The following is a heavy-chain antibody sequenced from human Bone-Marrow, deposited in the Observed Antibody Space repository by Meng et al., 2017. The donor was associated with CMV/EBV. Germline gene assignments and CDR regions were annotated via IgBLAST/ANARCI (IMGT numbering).Heavy chain of an antibody. D-gene: IGHD2-21*01. CDR2: IRYDGSNK. V-gene: IGHV3-30*02. CDR3: AGAAVIVLFY. Sequence: GGSLRLSCAASGFTFSSYGMHWVRQAPGKGLEWVAFIRYDGSNKYYADSVKGRFTISRDNSKNTLDLQMNSLRAEDTAGYYCAGAAVIVLFYWGQGTLVTVSS. CDR1: GFTFSSYG. J-gene: IGHJ4*02.